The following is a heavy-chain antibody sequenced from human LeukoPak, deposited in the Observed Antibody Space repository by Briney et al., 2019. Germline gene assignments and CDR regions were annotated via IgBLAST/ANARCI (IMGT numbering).Heavy chain of an antibody. CDR3: ARVYSTIFGVVRNWFDP. J-gene: IGHJ5*02. V-gene: IGHV3-21*01. CDR1: GFTFSSYS. Sequence: GGSLRLSCAASGFTFSSYSMNWVRQAPGKGLEWVSSISSSRSYIYYADSVKGRFTISRGNAKNSLYLQMNSLRAEDTAVYYCARVYSTIFGVVRNWFDPWGQGTLVTVSS. CDR2: ISSSRSYI. D-gene: IGHD3-3*01.